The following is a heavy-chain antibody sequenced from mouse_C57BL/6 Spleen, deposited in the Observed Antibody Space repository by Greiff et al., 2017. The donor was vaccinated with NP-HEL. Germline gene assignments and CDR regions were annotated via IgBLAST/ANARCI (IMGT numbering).Heavy chain of an antibody. J-gene: IGHJ2*01. CDR3: ARGEDGYYVMDY. CDR2: INPGSGGT. V-gene: IGHV1-54*01. CDR1: GYAFTNYL. D-gene: IGHD2-3*01. Sequence: QVQLQQSGAELVRPGTSVKVSCKASGYAFTNYLIEWVKQRPGQGLEWIGVINPGSGGTNYNEKFKGKATLTADKSSSTAYMQLSSLTSEYSAVYFCARGEDGYYVMDYWGQGTTLTVSS.